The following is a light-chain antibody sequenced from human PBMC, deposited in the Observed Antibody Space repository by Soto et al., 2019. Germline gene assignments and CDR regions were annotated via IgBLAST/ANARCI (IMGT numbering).Light chain of an antibody. CDR1: QSLRSN. J-gene: IGKJ1*01. CDR3: QQHDKLPPA. CDR2: SAS. V-gene: IGKV3-15*01. Sequence: EIVMTQSPVTLSVSPGETVTLPCRASQSLRSNLAWYQQKPGQTPRLLIYSASIRAAATPARFSGGGAGTNFSLTISSLQSEDFAVYYCQQHDKLPPAFGQGTKVDIK.